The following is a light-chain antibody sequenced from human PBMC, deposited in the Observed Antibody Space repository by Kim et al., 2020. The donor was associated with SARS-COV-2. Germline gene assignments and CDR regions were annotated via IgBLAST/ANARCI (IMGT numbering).Light chain of an antibody. V-gene: IGKV3-20*01. Sequence: EIVLTQSPGTLSLSPGERATLSCRASQSVYSNYLAWYVHKRGQAPRLLIYGASSRATGISDRFSGSGSGTDFTLTINSLQPDDFAVYYCQQYGSSWTFGKGTKVDIK. CDR3: QQYGSSWT. CDR1: QSVYSNY. J-gene: IGKJ1*01. CDR2: GAS.